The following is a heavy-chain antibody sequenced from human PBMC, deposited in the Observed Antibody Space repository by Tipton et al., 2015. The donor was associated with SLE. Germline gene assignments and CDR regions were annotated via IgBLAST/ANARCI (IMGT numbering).Heavy chain of an antibody. CDR3: ARGTGYLSPFDF. CDR2: IYSSGSA. J-gene: IGHJ3*01. CDR1: GGSISNYY. Sequence: TLSLTCTVSGGSISNYYWSWVRQPPGMGLEWVGYIYSSGSANYNPSLKSRVAISVDSSKNQFSLGLTSVTAADTAVYYCARGTGYLSPFDFWGQGTLVTVSS. D-gene: IGHD3-9*01. V-gene: IGHV4-59*01.